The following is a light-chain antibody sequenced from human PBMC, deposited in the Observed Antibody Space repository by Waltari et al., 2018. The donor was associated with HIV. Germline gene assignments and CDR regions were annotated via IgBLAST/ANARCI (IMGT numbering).Light chain of an antibody. CDR1: QSISSW. V-gene: IGKV1-5*03. Sequence: DIQMTQSTSTLSASVGDRVTITCRASQSISSWLAWYQMKPGKAPKLLIYKASSLESGVSSRFSGSGSGTEFTLTISSLQPDDFATYYCQYYNTYSRTFGQGNKVEL. J-gene: IGKJ2*02. CDR3: QYYNTYSRT. CDR2: KAS.